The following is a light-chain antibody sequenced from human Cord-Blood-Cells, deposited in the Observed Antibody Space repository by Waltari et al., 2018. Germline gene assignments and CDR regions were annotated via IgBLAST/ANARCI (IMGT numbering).Light chain of an antibody. CDR1: QSISSY. V-gene: IGKV1-39*01. J-gene: IGKJ1*01. CDR2: AAS. CDR3: QQSYSTPWT. Sequence: DIQMTQSPSYSSASVGARVTITCRASQSISSYLNWYQQKPGKAPKLLIYAASSLQSGVPSRFSGSGSGTDFTLTISSLQPEDFATYYYQQSYSTPWTFGQGTKVEIK.